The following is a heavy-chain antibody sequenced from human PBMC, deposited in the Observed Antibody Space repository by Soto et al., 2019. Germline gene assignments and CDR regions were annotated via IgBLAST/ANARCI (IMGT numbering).Heavy chain of an antibody. D-gene: IGHD5-12*01. Sequence: ASVKVSCKASGYTFTSYGISWVRQAPGQGLEWMGWISAYNGNTNYAQKLQGRVTMTTDTSTSTAYMELRSLRSDDTAVYYCARGPDIVATMDWFDPWGQGTLVTVSS. J-gene: IGHJ5*02. CDR2: ISAYNGNT. CDR1: GYTFTSYG. CDR3: ARGPDIVATMDWFDP. V-gene: IGHV1-18*01.